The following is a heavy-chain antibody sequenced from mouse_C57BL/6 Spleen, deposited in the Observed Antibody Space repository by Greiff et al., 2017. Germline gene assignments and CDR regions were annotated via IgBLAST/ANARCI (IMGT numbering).Heavy chain of an antibody. V-gene: IGHV1-76*01. CDR1: GYTFTDYY. D-gene: IGHD2-5*01. Sequence: VKLVESGAELVRPGASVKLSCKASGYTFTDYYINWVKQRPGQGLEWIARIYPGSGNTYYNEKFKGKATLTAEKSSSTAYMQLSSLTSEDSAVYFCARDSNDIYYAMDYWGQGTSVTVSS. CDR3: ARDSNDIYYAMDY. J-gene: IGHJ4*01. CDR2: IYPGSGNT.